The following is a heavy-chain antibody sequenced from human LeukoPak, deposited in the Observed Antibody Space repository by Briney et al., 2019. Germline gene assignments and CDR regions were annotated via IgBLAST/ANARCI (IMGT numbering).Heavy chain of an antibody. CDR2: MNPNSGNT. J-gene: IGHJ3*02. CDR3: ARGLEYYYDSSGFSDI. CDR1: GYTFTSYD. Sequence: ASVKVSCKASGYTFTSYDINWVRQATGQGLEWMGWMNPNSGNTGYAQKFQGRVTMTRNTPIRTAYMEMSSLRSEDTAVYYCARGLEYYYDSSGFSDIWGQGTMVTVSS. V-gene: IGHV1-8*01. D-gene: IGHD3-22*01.